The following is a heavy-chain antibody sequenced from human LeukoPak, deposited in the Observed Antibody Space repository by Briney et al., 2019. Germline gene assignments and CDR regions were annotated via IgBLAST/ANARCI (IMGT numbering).Heavy chain of an antibody. CDR2: TYYSGST. V-gene: IGHV4-39*01. CDR3: ARLDDFWSGYSTAEWY. CDR1: GGSISSSSYY. D-gene: IGHD3-3*01. Sequence: SETLSLTCTVSGGSISSSSYYWGWIRQPPGKGLEWIGSTYYSGSTYYNPSLKSRVTISVDTSKNQFSLKLSSVTAADTAVYYCARLDDFWSGYSTAEWYWDQGTLVTVSP. J-gene: IGHJ4*02.